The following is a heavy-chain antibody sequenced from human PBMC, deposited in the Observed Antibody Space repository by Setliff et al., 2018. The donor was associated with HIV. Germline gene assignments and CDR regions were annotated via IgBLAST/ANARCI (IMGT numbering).Heavy chain of an antibody. CDR1: GGSINSTSYY. CDR2: IYYSYSSGST. D-gene: IGHD6-13*01. V-gene: IGHV4-39*07. J-gene: IGHJ4*02. CDR3: ASELQGRSSSWPNY. Sequence: PSETLSLTCTVSGGSINSTSYYWGWIRQPPGKGLEWIGSIYYSYSSGSTYYNPSLKSRVTISVDTSKNQFSLKLGSVTAADTAVYYCASELQGRSSSWPNYWGQGTLVTVSS.